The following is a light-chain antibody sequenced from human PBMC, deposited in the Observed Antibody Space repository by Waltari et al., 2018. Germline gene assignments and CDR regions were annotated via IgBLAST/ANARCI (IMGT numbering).Light chain of an antibody. CDR2: GAS. CDR1: QRLTKYY. V-gene: IGKV3-20*01. Sequence: VLTQSPATLSLSTGETATLSCRASQRLTKYYLAWYQQKPGQAPRLLIYGASSRAAGIPERFSGSGSGTDFTLTISRLEPEDFAMYYCQQYGSSVMYTFGQGTKLEIK. CDR3: QQYGSSVMYT. J-gene: IGKJ2*01.